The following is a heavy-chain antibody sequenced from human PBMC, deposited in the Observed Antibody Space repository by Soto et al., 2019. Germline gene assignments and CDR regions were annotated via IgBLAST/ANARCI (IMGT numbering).Heavy chain of an antibody. CDR1: GFTFSNFA. J-gene: IGHJ6*02. CDR2: ISGSGGAT. Sequence: PGGSLRLSCAPSGFTFSNFARSWVRQAPGKGLEWVSSISGSGGATSYADSVRGRFTISRDNSKNTLYLQMNSLRAEDTAVYFCAKDRHSYGPVGHGLDVWGQGTTVT. V-gene: IGHV3-23*01. D-gene: IGHD5-18*01. CDR3: AKDRHSYGPVGHGLDV.